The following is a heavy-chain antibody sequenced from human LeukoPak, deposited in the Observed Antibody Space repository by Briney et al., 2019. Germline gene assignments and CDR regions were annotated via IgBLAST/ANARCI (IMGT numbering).Heavy chain of an antibody. CDR3: ARSGDIVVVPAAISGRRVRAANDGLYYYYMDV. D-gene: IGHD2-2*01. Sequence: PSETLSLTCTVSGGSISSSNYYWGWIRQPPGKGLEWIGNIYYSGSTYYKPSLKTRVTISVDTSKNQFSLKLSSVTAADTAVYYCARSGDIVVVPAAISGRRVRAANDGLYYYYMDVWGKGTTVTVSS. J-gene: IGHJ6*03. CDR2: IYYSGST. CDR1: GGSISSSNYY. V-gene: IGHV4-39*01.